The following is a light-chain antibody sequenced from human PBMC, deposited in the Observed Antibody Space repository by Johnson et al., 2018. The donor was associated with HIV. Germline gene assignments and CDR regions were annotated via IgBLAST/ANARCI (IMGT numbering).Light chain of an antibody. V-gene: IGLV1-51*01. CDR1: NTNIGNDF. Sequence: QSVLTQPPSVSAAPGQKVTVSCSGSNTNIGNDFVSWYQQLPGKAPRLLIYDNNKRPSGIPDRFSGSKSGTSATLGIPGLQTGDEAEYYCGTWDNSLSAFVFGSGTKVAVL. CDR2: DNN. J-gene: IGLJ1*01. CDR3: GTWDNSLSAFV.